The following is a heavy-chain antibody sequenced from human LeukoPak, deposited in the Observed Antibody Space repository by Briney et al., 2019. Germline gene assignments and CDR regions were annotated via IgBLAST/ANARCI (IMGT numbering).Heavy chain of an antibody. CDR3: AKDRRSSSWTNYYYYYGMDV. CDR2: ISYDGSNK. Sequence: GGSLRLSCAASGFTFSSYGMHWVRQAPGKGLEWVAVISYDGSNKYYADSVKGRFTISRDNSKNTLYLQMDSLRAEDTAVYYCAKDRRSSSWTNYYYYYGMDVWGQGTTVTVSS. J-gene: IGHJ6*02. D-gene: IGHD6-13*01. CDR1: GFTFSSYG. V-gene: IGHV3-30*18.